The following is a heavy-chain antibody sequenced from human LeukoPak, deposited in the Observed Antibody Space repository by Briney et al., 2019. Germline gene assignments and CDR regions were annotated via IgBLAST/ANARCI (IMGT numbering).Heavy chain of an antibody. CDR1: GYTFTIYG. CDR3: ARDAGYCSGGSCPVDY. D-gene: IGHD2-15*01. CDR2: ISAYNGNT. V-gene: IGHV1-18*01. J-gene: IGHJ4*02. Sequence: ASVTVSCTSSGYTFTIYGISWVRQAPGQGLEWMGWISAYNGNTNYAQKLQGRVTMTTDTSTSTAYMELRSLRSDDTAVYYCARDAGYCSGGSCPVDYWGQGTLVTVSS.